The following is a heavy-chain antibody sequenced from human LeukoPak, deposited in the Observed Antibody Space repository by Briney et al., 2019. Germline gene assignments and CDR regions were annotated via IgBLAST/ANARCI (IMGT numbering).Heavy chain of an antibody. CDR2: ISSSSSTI. V-gene: IGHV3-48*01. D-gene: IGHD5-24*01. Sequence: GGSLRLSCAASGFTFSSYSMNWVRQAPGKGLEWVSYISSSSSTIYYADSVKGRFTISRDKAKNSLYLQMNSLRTEDTALYFCVKDIETGWLQSYGMVVWGQGTTVTVSS. CDR3: VKDIETGWLQSYGMVV. J-gene: IGHJ6*02. CDR1: GFTFSSYS.